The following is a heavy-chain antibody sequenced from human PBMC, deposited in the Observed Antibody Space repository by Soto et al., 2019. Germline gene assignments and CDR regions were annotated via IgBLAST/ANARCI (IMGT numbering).Heavy chain of an antibody. V-gene: IGHV3-11*06. J-gene: IGHJ5*02. CDR1: GFTFSDYY. Sequence: QVQLVESGGGLVKPGGSLRLSCAASGFTFSDYYMSWIRQAPGKGLEWVSYISSSSGYTNYADSVKGRFTISRDNAKNSLYLQMNSLRAEDTAVYYCARERRDIVVVPAALNWFDPWGQGTLVTVSS. CDR3: ARERRDIVVVPAALNWFDP. CDR2: ISSSSGYT. D-gene: IGHD2-2*01.